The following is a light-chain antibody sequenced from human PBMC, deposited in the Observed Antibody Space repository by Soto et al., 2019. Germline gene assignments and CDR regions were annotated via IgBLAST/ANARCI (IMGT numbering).Light chain of an antibody. V-gene: IGKV3-20*01. CDR2: GAS. CDR3: QQYGSSGT. Sequence: ETMLTQYPSTLTRSQRERATLSCRASKSVSNNYLAWYQQKPGQAPRLLIYGASNRATGLPDRFSGGGSGTDFILTISRLEPDDFAVYYCQQYGSSGTFGQGTKVDI. CDR1: KSVSNNY. J-gene: IGKJ1*01.